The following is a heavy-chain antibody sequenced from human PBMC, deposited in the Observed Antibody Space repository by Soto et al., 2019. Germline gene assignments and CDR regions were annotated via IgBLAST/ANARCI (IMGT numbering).Heavy chain of an antibody. CDR3: ARGRATGIYRGYMDV. J-gene: IGHJ6*03. Sequence: DVQLVESGGGLVQPGEALRLSCEVSGFTVSTYDMHWVRQVPGKSLEWVSIYGASGHIYYQNSVRGRFAVSREDGKNSFDLQMSSLRAGDTGVYYCARGRATGIYRGYMDVWGKGTAVTVSS. CDR1: GFTVSTYD. V-gene: IGHV3-13*01. CDR2: YGASGHI. D-gene: IGHD1-1*01.